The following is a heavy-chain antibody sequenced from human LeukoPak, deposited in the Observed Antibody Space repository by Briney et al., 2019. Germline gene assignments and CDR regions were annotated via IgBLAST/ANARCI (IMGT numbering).Heavy chain of an antibody. CDR1: GYSINSGYY. CDR2: IDHSGST. Sequence: SETLSLTCTVSGYSINSGYYWGWIRQPRGKGLEWIRSIDHSGSTYYNPSLKSRVTTSVDTSKSQFSLKLSSVTAADTAFYYCARDSALAQAVMFDYWGQGTLVTVSS. J-gene: IGHJ4*02. CDR3: ARDSALAQAVMFDY. D-gene: IGHD6-19*01. V-gene: IGHV4-38-2*02.